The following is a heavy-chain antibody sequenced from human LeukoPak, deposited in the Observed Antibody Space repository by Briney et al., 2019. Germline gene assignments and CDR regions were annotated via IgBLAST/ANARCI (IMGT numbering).Heavy chain of an antibody. D-gene: IGHD6-6*01. CDR1: GFTFNIYA. J-gene: IGHJ4*02. CDR2: ISGSGGST. Sequence: GGSLRLSCEASGFTFNIYAMSWVRQAPGKGLEWVSTISGSGGSTYYADSVKGRFTISRDNSKNTLYLQMNSLRAEDTAVYYCAKWKYSNSGIDDYWGQGTLVTVSS. CDR3: AKWKYSNSGIDDY. V-gene: IGHV3-23*01.